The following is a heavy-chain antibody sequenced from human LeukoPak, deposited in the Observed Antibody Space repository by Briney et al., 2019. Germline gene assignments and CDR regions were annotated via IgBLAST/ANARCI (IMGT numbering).Heavy chain of an antibody. Sequence: TSETLSLTCTVSGGSVSSGSYYWSWIRQPPGKGLEWIGSIYYSGSTYYNPSLKSRVTISVDTSKTQFSLKLSSVTAADTAVYYCARRLGSSSHFDYWGQGTLVTVSS. CDR2: IYYSGST. V-gene: IGHV4-39*01. CDR3: ARRLGSSSHFDY. CDR1: GGSVSSGSYY. D-gene: IGHD6-6*01. J-gene: IGHJ4*02.